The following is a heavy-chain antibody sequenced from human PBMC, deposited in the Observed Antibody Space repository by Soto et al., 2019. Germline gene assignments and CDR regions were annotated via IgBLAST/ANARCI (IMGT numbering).Heavy chain of an antibody. D-gene: IGHD1-26*01. Sequence: GGSLRLSCTASGFTFSNYAMSWVRQAPGKGLEWVSAITRTDSTYYADSAKGRFTISRDNSRNTLYLQMNSLGAEDAALYYCAKALVGEVGATDYWGQGTLVTVSS. J-gene: IGHJ4*02. CDR3: AKALVGEVGATDY. CDR2: ITRTDST. V-gene: IGHV3-23*01. CDR1: GFTFSNYA.